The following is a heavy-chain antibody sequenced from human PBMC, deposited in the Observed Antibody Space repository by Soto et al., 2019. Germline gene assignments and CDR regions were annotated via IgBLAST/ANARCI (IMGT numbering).Heavy chain of an antibody. Sequence: SQTLSLTGAISGDSVSSNSAAWNWIRQSPSGGLEWLGRTYYRSKWYNDYAVSVKSRITINPDTSTSTAYMELRSLRSDDSAVYYCARVGGSYSLDYWGQGALVTVSS. V-gene: IGHV6-1*01. CDR3: ARVGGSYSLDY. CDR1: GDSVSSNSAA. CDR2: TYYRSKWYN. J-gene: IGHJ4*02. D-gene: IGHD1-26*01.